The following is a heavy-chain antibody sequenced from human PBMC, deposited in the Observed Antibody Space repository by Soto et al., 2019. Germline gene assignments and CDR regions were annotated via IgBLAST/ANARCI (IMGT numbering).Heavy chain of an antibody. Sequence: QVQLQESGPGLVKPSQTLSLTCTVSGGSISSGGYYWSWIRQHPGKGLEWIGYIYYRGSTYYNPSLKSRVTISVDTSKNQFSLKLSSVTAADTAVYYCARDGDWNYSSGMGAFDIWGQGTMVTVSS. V-gene: IGHV4-31*03. CDR3: ARDGDWNYSSGMGAFDI. CDR2: IYYRGST. J-gene: IGHJ3*02. CDR1: GGSISSGGYY. D-gene: IGHD1-7*01.